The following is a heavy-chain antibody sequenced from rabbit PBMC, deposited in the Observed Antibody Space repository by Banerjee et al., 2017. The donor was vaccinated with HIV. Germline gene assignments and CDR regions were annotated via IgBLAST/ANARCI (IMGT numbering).Heavy chain of an antibody. D-gene: IGHD6-1*01. J-gene: IGHJ4*01. CDR2: IDAGSSGST. CDR3: VRRDTTYGYADL. V-gene: IGHV1S40*01. CDR1: GFSFSSSYY. Sequence: QSLEESGGDLVKPGASLTLTCTASGFSFSSSYYMCWVRQAPGKGLEWIACIDAGSSGSTYYTSWAKGRFTISKTSSTTVDLKMTSLTAADTATYFCVRRDTTYGYADLWGPGTLVTVS.